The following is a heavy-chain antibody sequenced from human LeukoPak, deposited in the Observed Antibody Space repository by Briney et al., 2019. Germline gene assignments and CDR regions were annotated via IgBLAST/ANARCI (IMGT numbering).Heavy chain of an antibody. J-gene: IGHJ4*02. CDR3: ARGDSGSFSQFDC. Sequence: PSETLSLTCTVYGGSISSGAYPWSWIRQPPGKGLEWIGYVYYSGSTNYNPSLKSRVTISVDTSKNQFSLKLTSVTAADTAVYYCARGDSGSFSQFDCWGQGTLVTVSS. D-gene: IGHD1-26*01. CDR2: VYYSGST. CDR1: GGSISSGAYP. V-gene: IGHV4-61*08.